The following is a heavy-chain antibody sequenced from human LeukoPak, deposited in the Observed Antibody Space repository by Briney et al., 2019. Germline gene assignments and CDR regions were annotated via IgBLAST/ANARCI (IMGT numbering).Heavy chain of an antibody. Sequence: GGSLRLSCAASGLTFSNYAMTWVRQAPGKGLEWVSFISSSSSYIYYADSVKGRFTISRDNAKNSLYLQMNSLRAEDTAVYYCARVYGGNSDDAFDIWGQGTMVTVSS. CDR3: ARVYGGNSDDAFDI. V-gene: IGHV3-21*01. D-gene: IGHD4-23*01. CDR2: ISSSSSYI. J-gene: IGHJ3*02. CDR1: GLTFSNYA.